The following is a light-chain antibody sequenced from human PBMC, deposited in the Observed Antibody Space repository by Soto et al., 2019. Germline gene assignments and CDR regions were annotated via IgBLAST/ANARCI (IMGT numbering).Light chain of an antibody. CDR3: QQRSNWPPIT. J-gene: IGKJ5*01. V-gene: IGKV3D-20*02. Sequence: EGASRSDRAIQSVSSGHLAWYQQKPGQAPRLLIYGASSRATGIPARFSGSGSGTDFTLTISSLEPEDLAVYYCQQRSNWPPITFGQGTLLEIK. CDR1: QSVSSGH. CDR2: GAS.